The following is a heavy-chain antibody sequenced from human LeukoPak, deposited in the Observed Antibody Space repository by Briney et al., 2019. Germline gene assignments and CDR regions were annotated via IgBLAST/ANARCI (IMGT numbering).Heavy chain of an antibody. CDR3: AKDSRNYDSSGTMFDY. CDR2: ISGSGGST. V-gene: IGHV3-23*01. J-gene: IGHJ4*02. Sequence: PGGSLRLSCAASGFTFGSYSMSWVRQAPGKGLEWVSAISGSGGSTYYADSVKGRFTISRDNSKYTLYLQMNSLRAEDTAVYYCAKDSRNYDSSGTMFDYWGQGTLVTVSS. CDR1: GFTFGSYS. D-gene: IGHD3-22*01.